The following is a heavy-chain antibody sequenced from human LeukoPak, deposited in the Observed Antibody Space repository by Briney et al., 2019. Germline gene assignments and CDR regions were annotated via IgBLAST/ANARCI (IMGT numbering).Heavy chain of an antibody. D-gene: IGHD6-6*01. J-gene: IGHJ4*02. Sequence: PGGSLRLSCAASGFTFSSYSMNWVRQAPGEGLEWVSSISSSSSYIYYADSVKGRFTISRDNAKNSLYLQMNSLRAEDTAVYYCARESSSSLEDDYWGQGTLVTVSS. V-gene: IGHV3-21*01. CDR2: ISSSSSYI. CDR1: GFTFSSYS. CDR3: ARESSSSLEDDY.